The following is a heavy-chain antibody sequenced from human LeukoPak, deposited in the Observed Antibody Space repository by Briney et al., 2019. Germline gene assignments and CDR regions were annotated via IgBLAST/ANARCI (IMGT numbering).Heavy chain of an antibody. J-gene: IGHJ4*02. Sequence: PGGSLRLSCAASGFTFSSYAMSWVRQAPVKGLEWVSAISGSGGSAYYADSVKGRFTISRVNSKNTLYLQMNSLRAEDTAVYYCAKGDYGDYFLFDYWGQGTLVTVSS. CDR1: GFTFSSYA. CDR3: AKGDYGDYFLFDY. D-gene: IGHD4-17*01. CDR2: ISGSGGSA. V-gene: IGHV3-23*01.